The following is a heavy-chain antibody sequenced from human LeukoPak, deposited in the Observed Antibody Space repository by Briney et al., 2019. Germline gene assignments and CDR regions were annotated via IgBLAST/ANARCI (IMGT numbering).Heavy chain of an antibody. D-gene: IGHD3-10*01. Sequence: ASVKVSCKSSGYTFTSYYMYWVRQAPGKGLEWMGIINPSGGSTSYAQKFQGRVTMTRDTSTSTVYMELSSLRSEDTAVYYCARDSGMVRGTVDYWGQGTLVTVSS. V-gene: IGHV1-46*01. CDR1: GYTFTSYY. CDR2: INPSGGST. CDR3: ARDSGMVRGTVDY. J-gene: IGHJ4*02.